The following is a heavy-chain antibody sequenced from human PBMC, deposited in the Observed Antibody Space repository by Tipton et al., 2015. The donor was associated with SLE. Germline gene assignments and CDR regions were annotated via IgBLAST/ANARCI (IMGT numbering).Heavy chain of an antibody. J-gene: IGHJ4*02. CDR2: ISYDGSNK. CDR3: ATELLDVFDY. V-gene: IGHV3-30*03. CDR1: EFIVSSDY. Sequence: SLRLSCAAFEFIVSSDYMIWVRQAPGKGLEWMAVISYDGSNKYYADSVKGRFTISRDNSKSTLYLQMNSLRAEDTAVYYCATELLDVFDYWGQGTLVTVSS. D-gene: IGHD2-21*02.